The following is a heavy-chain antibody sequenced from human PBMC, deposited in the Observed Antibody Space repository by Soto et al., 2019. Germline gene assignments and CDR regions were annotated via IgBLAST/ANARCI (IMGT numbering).Heavy chain of an antibody. Sequence: ASVKVSCKASGGTFSSYAISWVRQAPGQGLEWMGGIIPIFGTANYAQKFQGRVTITADESTSTAYMELSSLRSEDTAVYYCASPPSHHSSSSFYYFDYWGQGTLVTVSS. CDR3: ASPPSHHSSSSFYYFDY. V-gene: IGHV1-69*13. J-gene: IGHJ4*02. CDR1: GGTFSSYA. CDR2: IIPIFGTA. D-gene: IGHD6-6*01.